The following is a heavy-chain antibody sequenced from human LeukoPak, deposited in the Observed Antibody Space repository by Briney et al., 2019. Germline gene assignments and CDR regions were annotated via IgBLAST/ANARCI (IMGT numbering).Heavy chain of an antibody. J-gene: IGHJ4*02. CDR1: GYTFTRYY. Sequence: ASVTVSCMASGYTFTRYYMHWVRQPPGQGLEGMGLINPNSGGTNYAQTFQGRVTMTRDTSISTAYMELSRLRSDDTAVYYCARTDIVVVPAAMDYWGQGTLVTVSS. D-gene: IGHD2-2*01. CDR2: INPNSGGT. CDR3: ARTDIVVVPAAMDY. V-gene: IGHV1-2*02.